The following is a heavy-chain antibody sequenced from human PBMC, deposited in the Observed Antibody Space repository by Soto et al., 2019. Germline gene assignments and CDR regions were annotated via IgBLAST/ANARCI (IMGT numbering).Heavy chain of an antibody. CDR1: GFTFKIHG. CDR2: ISSSGGST. Sequence: LRLSCEASGFTFKIHGMSWVRQAPGMGLDWVAGISSSGGSTVYADSVKGRFSISRDNSRNTLYLEMKSLRAEDTAVYYCARYSDGVVITAIQGDFDLWGQGVLVTVSS. D-gene: IGHD2-21*02. V-gene: IGHV3-23*01. CDR3: ARYSDGVVITAIQGDFDL. J-gene: IGHJ4*02.